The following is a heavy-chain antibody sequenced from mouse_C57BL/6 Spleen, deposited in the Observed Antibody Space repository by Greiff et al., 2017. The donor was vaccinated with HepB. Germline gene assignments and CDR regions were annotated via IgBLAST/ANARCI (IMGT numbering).Heavy chain of an antibody. D-gene: IGHD1-1*01. CDR2: ISSGGDYI. CDR1: GFTFSSYA. J-gene: IGHJ2*01. V-gene: IGHV5-9-1*02. Sequence: EVKLMESGEGLVKPGGSLKLSCAASGFTFSSYAMSWVRQTPEKRLEWVAYISSGGDYIYYADTVKGRFTISRDNARNTLYLQMSSLKSEDTAMYYCTRDTDYYGSSFDYWGQGTTLTVSS. CDR3: TRDTDYYGSSFDY.